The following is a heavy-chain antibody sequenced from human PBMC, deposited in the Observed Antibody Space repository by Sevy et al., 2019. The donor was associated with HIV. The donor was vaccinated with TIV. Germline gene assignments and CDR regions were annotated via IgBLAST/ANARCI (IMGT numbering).Heavy chain of an antibody. CDR1: GFTFSSYA. J-gene: IGHJ6*02. V-gene: IGHV3-30*04. D-gene: IGHD3-16*01. CDR2: ISYDGSNK. CDR3: ARGPNFGGGMDV. Sequence: GGSLRLSCAASGFTFSSYAMHWVRQAPGKGLEWVAVISYDGSNKYYADSVKGRFTTSRDNSKNTLYLQMNSLRAEDTAVYYCARGPNFGGGMDVWGQGTTVTVSS.